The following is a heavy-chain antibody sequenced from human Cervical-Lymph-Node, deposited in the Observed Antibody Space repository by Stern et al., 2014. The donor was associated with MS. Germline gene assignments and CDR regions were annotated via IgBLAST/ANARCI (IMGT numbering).Heavy chain of an antibody. J-gene: IGHJ5*02. V-gene: IGHV1-69*01. Sequence: VQLVESGAEVTKPGSSVKVSCKASGGTFSKFPSSWVRQAPEQGLEWMEGIFPVFGTPTYAQEFRGRVTITADVSTSTVYMELSSLRSDDTAVYYCALSSETSDRWYSLGYDLWGQGTLVTVSS. CDR1: GGTFSKFP. CDR3: ALSSETSDRWYSLGYDL. D-gene: IGHD6-13*01. CDR2: IFPVFGTP.